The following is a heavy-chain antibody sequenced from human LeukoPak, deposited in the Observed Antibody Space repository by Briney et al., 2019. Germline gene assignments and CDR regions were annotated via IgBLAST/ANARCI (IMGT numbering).Heavy chain of an antibody. Sequence: GGSLRLSCAASGFTFSSYAMHWVRQAPGKGLEWVAVISYDGGNKYYADSVKGRFTISRDNSKNTLYLQMNSLRAEDTAVYYCARDSGYYGSGSHFDYWGQGTLVTVSS. V-gene: IGHV3-30*04. CDR2: ISYDGGNK. D-gene: IGHD3-10*01. CDR3: ARDSGYYGSGSHFDY. CDR1: GFTFSSYA. J-gene: IGHJ4*02.